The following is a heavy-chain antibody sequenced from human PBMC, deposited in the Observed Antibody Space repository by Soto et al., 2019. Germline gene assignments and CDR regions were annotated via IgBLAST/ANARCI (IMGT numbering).Heavy chain of an antibody. CDR2: ISAYNGNT. D-gene: IGHD5-12*01. CDR3: ARPPSGYDYGAHGY. Sequence: ASVKVSCKASGYTFTSYGISWVRQAPGQGLEWMGWISAYNGNTNYAQKLQGRVTMTTDTSTSTAYMELRSLRSDDTAVYYCARPPSGYDYGAHGYWGQGTLVTVSS. V-gene: IGHV1-18*01. J-gene: IGHJ4*02. CDR1: GYTFTSYG.